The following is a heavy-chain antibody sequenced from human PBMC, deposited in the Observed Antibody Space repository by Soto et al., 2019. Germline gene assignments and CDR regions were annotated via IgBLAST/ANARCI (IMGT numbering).Heavy chain of an antibody. V-gene: IGHV3-23*01. D-gene: IGHD3-9*01. J-gene: IGHJ4*02. CDR2: ISGSGDST. Sequence: VGSLRLSCAASGFTFSSYAMSWVRQAPGKGLEWVSAISGSGDSTYYADSVKGRFTISRDNSKNTLYLQMNSLRAEDTAVYYCAKDMIDILTGYTTGTFDSWGQGNLVTVS. CDR3: AKDMIDILTGYTTGTFDS. CDR1: GFTFSSYA.